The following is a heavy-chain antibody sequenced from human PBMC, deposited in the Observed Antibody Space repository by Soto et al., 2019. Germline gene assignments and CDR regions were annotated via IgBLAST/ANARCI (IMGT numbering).Heavy chain of an antibody. Sequence: EVQLVESGGGLIQPWGSLRLSCAASGFTFSSNDMNWVRQAPGQGLEWVSLIYSGGSTYYADSVKGRFTISRDNSKNTLYLQMSSLRAEDTAVYYCATRPLLPGAPWGQGTMVTVSS. CDR1: GFTFSSND. J-gene: IGHJ3*01. CDR2: IYSGGST. V-gene: IGHV3-53*01. D-gene: IGHD3-10*01. CDR3: ATRPLLPGAP.